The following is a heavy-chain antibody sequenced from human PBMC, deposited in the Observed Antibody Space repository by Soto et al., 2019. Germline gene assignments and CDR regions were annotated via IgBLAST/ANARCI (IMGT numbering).Heavy chain of an antibody. D-gene: IGHD2-15*01. V-gene: IGHV3-30*18. CDR1: GFTFSSYG. CDR3: AKDPAGYCSGGSCYSIDY. CDR2: ISYDGSNK. J-gene: IGHJ4*02. Sequence: GGSLRLSCAASGFTFSSYGMHWVRQAPGKGLEWVAVISYDGSNKYYADSVKGRFTISRDNSKNTLYLQMNSLRAEDTAVYHCAKDPAGYCSGGSCYSIDYWGQGTLVTVSS.